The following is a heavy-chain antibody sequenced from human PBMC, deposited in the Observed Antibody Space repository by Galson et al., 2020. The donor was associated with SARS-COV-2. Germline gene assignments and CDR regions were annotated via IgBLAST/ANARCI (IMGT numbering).Heavy chain of an antibody. J-gene: IGHJ4*02. Sequence: GGSLRLSCAVSGFTFSNHWMHWVRQAPGKGLVWVSRIYSEGSSTSYADSVKGRFTISGDNAKNTLYLQMNSLRAEDTAVYYCARGDMGNDYFNYRGQGTLVTVSS. V-gene: IGHV3-74*01. CDR2: IYSEGSST. CDR3: ARGDMGNDYFNY. D-gene: IGHD7-27*01. CDR1: GFTFSNHW.